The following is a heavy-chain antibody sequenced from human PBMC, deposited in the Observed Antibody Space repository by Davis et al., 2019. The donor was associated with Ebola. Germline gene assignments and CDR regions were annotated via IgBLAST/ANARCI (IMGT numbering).Heavy chain of an antibody. V-gene: IGHV1-69*04. J-gene: IGHJ5*02. Sequence: SVKVSCKASGYTFTSYGISWVRQAPGQGLEWMGRIIPILGIANYAQKFQGRVTITADKSTSTAYMELSSLRSEDTAVYYCARGYSGGWYWFDPWGQGTLVTVSS. D-gene: IGHD6-19*01. CDR3: ARGYSGGWYWFDP. CDR1: GYTFTSYG. CDR2: IIPILGIA.